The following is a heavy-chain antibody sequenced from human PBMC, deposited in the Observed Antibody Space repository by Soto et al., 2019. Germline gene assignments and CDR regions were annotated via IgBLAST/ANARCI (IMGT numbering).Heavy chain of an antibody. J-gene: IGHJ3*02. V-gene: IGHV4-34*01. Sequence: QVQLQQWGAGLLKPSETLSLTCAVYGGSVSSGSYYWSWIRQPPGKGLEWIGEMSHNGGTHFNPSLTRRVTISVDTSKNQFSLKMSFVTAADTALYYCARVERGTATTVVDAFDIWGPGTMVTVSS. D-gene: IGHD1-1*01. CDR3: ARVERGTATTVVDAFDI. CDR1: GGSVSSGSYY. CDR2: MSHNGGT.